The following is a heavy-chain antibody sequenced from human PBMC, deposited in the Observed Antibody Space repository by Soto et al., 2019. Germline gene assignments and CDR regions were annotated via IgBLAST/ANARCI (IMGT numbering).Heavy chain of an antibody. Sequence: GGSLRLSCAASGCTFSNYWMSWVRQAPGKGLEWVANIKQDGGEEDYVDSVKGRFTISRDNAKNSLYLQMNSLRAEDSAVYYCARDNSVIVVPCPLLDNWGQGTLVTGSS. CDR3: ARDNSVIVVPCPLLDN. CDR2: IKQDGGEE. J-gene: IGHJ4*02. D-gene: IGHD3-22*01. V-gene: IGHV3-7*05. CDR1: GCTFSNYW.